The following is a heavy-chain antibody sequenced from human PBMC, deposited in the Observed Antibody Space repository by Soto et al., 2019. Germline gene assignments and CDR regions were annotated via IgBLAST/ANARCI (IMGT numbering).Heavy chain of an antibody. V-gene: IGHV4-59*08. J-gene: IGHJ4*02. CDR1: GGSISSYY. CDR2: IYNSGRT. Sequence: QVQLQESGPGLVKPSETLSLTCTVSGGSISSYYWSWIRQPPGKGLEWIGYIYNSGRTNYNPSLKSRVTISVDTSKNQFSMKLSSVTAADTEVYCGARRYRYSFDYWGQATLVTVSS. CDR3: ARRYRYSFDY. D-gene: IGHD1-1*01.